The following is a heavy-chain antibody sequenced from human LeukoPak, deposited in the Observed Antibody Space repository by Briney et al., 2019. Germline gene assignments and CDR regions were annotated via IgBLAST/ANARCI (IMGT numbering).Heavy chain of an antibody. D-gene: IGHD3-22*01. Sequence: PGGSLRLSCVGSGFTFRSHAMSWVRQAPEKGLEFVSGIYENGGTTYYADSVKGRFTISRDNSKNTLYLQMNSLRAEDTAVYYCATSSRASSGYSSLWGQGTLVTVSS. J-gene: IGHJ4*02. CDR2: IYENGGTT. V-gene: IGHV3-23*01. CDR3: ATSSRASSGYSSL. CDR1: GFTFRSHA.